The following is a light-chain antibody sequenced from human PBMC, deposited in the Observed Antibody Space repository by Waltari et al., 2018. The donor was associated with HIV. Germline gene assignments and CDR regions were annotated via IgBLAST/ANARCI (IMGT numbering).Light chain of an antibody. J-gene: IGLJ2*01. V-gene: IGLV2-14*01. Sequence: QSALTQPASVSGSPGQSITISCTGTSSDVGGYNYVSWSQQHPGKAPKLMIYEVTNRPSGVSNRFSVSKSGNTASLTISGLQAEDEADYYCSSFTSSSSPVQFGGGTKLTVL. CDR3: SSFTSSSSPVQ. CDR2: EVT. CDR1: SSDVGGYNY.